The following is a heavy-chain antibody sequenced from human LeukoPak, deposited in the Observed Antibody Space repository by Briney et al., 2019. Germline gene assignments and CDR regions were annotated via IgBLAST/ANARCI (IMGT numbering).Heavy chain of an antibody. CDR2: INPNTGDT. D-gene: IGHD5-18*01. CDR1: GYSFTGFY. V-gene: IGHV1-2*02. J-gene: IGHJ6*03. Sequence: VASVKVSCKASGYSFTGFYIHWVRQAPRQGPEWMGWINPNTGDTNYAQKFQGRVTITRDTSISTAYMDLRRLRSDDTAVYYCAKDQDTSMVDFPIFYMGVWGKGTTVTISS. CDR3: AKDQDTSMVDFPIFYMGV.